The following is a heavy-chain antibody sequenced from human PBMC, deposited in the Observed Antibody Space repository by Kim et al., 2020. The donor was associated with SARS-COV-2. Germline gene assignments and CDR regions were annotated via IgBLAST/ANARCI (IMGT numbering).Heavy chain of an antibody. V-gene: IGHV3-66*01. J-gene: IGHJ3*02. Sequence: DAAKGRFTISRDNSKNTLYLQMNGLRAGDTAVYYCARDLSSPWSSDAFDIWGQGTMVTVSS. CDR3: ARDLSSPWSSDAFDI.